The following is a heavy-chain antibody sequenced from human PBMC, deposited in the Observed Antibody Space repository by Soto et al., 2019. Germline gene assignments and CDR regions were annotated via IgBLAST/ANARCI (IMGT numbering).Heavy chain of an antibody. D-gene: IGHD3-9*01. CDR3: AKDRRDGVGPLRYFDG. J-gene: IGHJ5*02. Sequence: QVQLVESGGGVVQPGRSLRLSCAASGFTFSSYGMHWVRQAPGKGLEWVAVISYDGSNKYYADSVKGRFTISRDNSKNSLFLQTNSLRAEDMAVYFCAKDRRDGVGPLRYFDGWGQGTLVTVSS. CDR2: ISYDGSNK. CDR1: GFTFSSYG. V-gene: IGHV3-30*18.